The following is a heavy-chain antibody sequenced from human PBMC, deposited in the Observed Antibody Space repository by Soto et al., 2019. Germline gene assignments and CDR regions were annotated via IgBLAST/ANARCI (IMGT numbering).Heavy chain of an antibody. CDR3: ARMRPTEDDFGYHFYLDY. V-gene: IGHV2-70*11. J-gene: IGHJ4*02. D-gene: IGHD3-16*01. CDR2: IDWDDEK. CDR1: GFSLSTDGMC. Sequence: SGPTLVNPTETLTLTCTFSGFSLSTDGMCVSWIRQSPGKALEWLARIDWDDEKYYSTSLKTRLTISKDTSKSQVVLTMTNTDPVDTATYYCARMRPTEDDFGYHFYLDYWGQGTRVTVS.